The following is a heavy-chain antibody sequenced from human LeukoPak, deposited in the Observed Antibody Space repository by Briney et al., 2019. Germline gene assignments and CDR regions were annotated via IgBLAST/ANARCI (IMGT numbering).Heavy chain of an antibody. D-gene: IGHD4/OR15-4a*01. Sequence: PGGSLRLSCAASGFTFSSYNMNWVRQAPGKGLEWISYISSSANTIYYADSVKGRFTISRDNAKNTLYLQMNTLRAEDTAVYYCAKFGANEFDYWGQGTLVSVSS. J-gene: IGHJ4*02. CDR3: AKFGANEFDY. CDR2: ISSSANTI. V-gene: IGHV3-48*04. CDR1: GFTFSSYN.